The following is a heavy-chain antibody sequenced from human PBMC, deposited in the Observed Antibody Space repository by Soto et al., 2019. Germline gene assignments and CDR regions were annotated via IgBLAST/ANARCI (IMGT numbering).Heavy chain of an antibody. CDR2: INHSGIA. D-gene: IGHD2-21*02. CDR3: AVTATHNSFDP. J-gene: IGHJ5*02. Sequence: QVQLQQWGAGLLKPSETLSLTCAVSGGSFGAYFWNWNRQSPRKGLEWIVEINHSGIANYNPSLKSRVVASVDSSKNQLFLNLRSVTAADTAVYYCAVTATHNSFDPWGQGTLVTVSS. CDR1: GGSFGAYF. V-gene: IGHV4-34*01.